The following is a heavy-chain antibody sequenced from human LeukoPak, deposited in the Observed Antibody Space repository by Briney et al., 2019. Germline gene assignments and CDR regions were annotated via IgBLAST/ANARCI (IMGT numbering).Heavy chain of an antibody. CDR3: ARGATGNDY. CDR1: GFTFSGYW. CDR2: IKTDGTSI. D-gene: IGHD3-10*01. V-gene: IGHV3-74*01. Sequence: PGGSLRLSCAAPGFTFSGYWMHWVRQAPGKGLVWVSLIKTDGTSITYADSVKGRFTISRDNAKSTLYLQMNSLRAEDTAVYYCARGATGNDYWGQGTLVTVSS. J-gene: IGHJ4*02.